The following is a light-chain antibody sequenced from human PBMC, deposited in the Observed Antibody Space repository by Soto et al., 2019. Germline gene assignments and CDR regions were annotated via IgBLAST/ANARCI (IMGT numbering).Light chain of an antibody. CDR2: GAS. Sequence: EIVLTQSPGTLSLSPGERATLSCRASQSFSNNYLAWYQQKPGQAPRLLIDGASNRATGIPARFSGSGSGTDFTLTISSLEPEDCAVYYCRQRTNWPLTFGGGIKVDI. V-gene: IGKV3D-20*02. CDR1: QSFSNNY. CDR3: RQRTNWPLT. J-gene: IGKJ4*01.